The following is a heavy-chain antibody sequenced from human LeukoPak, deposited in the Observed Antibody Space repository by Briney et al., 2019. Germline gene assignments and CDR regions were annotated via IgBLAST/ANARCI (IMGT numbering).Heavy chain of an antibody. CDR3: AKRGVVIQIILVGFHKAAYYFDS. J-gene: IGHJ4*02. V-gene: IGHV3-23*01. Sequence: PGGSLRLSCAVSGITISNYGMNWVRQAPGKGLEWVAGISNNGGSTSYADSVKGRFTIFRDNPKNTLYLQMNSRRTEDTAVYFCAKRGVVIQIILVGFHKAAYYFDSWGQGALVTVSS. CDR1: GITISNYG. D-gene: IGHD3-10*01. CDR2: ISNNGGST.